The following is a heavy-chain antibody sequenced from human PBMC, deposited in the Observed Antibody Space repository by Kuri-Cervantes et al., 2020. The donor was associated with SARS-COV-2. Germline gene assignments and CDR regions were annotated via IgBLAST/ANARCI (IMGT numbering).Heavy chain of an antibody. CDR1: GGSISSSSYY. CDR3: ASSSRGYYDSSGYCRY. Sequence: GSLRLSCTVSGGSISSSSYYWGWIRQPPGKGLEWIGSIYYSGSTYYNPSLKSRVTISVDTSKNQFSLKLSSVTAANTAVYYCASSSRGYYDSSGYCRYWGQGTLVTVSS. J-gene: IGHJ4*02. D-gene: IGHD3-22*01. CDR2: IYYSGST. V-gene: IGHV4-39*01.